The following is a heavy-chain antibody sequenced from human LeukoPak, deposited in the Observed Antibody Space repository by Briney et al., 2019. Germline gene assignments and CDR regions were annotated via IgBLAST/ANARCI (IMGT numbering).Heavy chain of an antibody. V-gene: IGHV3-23*01. CDR1: GFTFSSYA. CDR3: AKYSHYYDSSGYSYFDY. J-gene: IGHJ4*02. Sequence: GGSLRLSCAASGFTFSSYAMSWVRQAPGKGLEWVSAISGSGGSTYYADSVKGRFTISRDNSKNTLYLQMNSLRAEDTAVYYCAKYSHYYDSSGYSYFDYWGQGTLVTVSS. CDR2: ISGSGGST. D-gene: IGHD3-22*01.